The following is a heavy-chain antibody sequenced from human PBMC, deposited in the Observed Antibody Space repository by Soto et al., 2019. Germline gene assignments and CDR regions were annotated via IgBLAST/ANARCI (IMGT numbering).Heavy chain of an antibody. V-gene: IGHV3-30-3*01. CDR3: ARDRQPDAFDS. Sequence: QVQLVESGGGVVQPGRSLRLSCAASGFTFSSYAMHWVRQAPGKGLEWVAVISYDGSNKYYADSVKGRFTISRDNSKNTLYLQMNSLRAEDTAVYYCARDRQPDAFDSWGQGTMVTVSS. CDR2: ISYDGSNK. CDR1: GFTFSSYA. J-gene: IGHJ3*02. D-gene: IGHD6-13*01.